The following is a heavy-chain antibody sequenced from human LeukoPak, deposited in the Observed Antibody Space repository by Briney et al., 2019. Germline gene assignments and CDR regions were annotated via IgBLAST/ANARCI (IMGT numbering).Heavy chain of an antibody. CDR1: GFTFSSYG. V-gene: IGHV3-30*18. Sequence: GGSLRLFCAASGFTFSSYGMHWVRQAPGKGLEWVAVISYDGSNKYYADSVKGRFTISRDNSKNTLYLQMNSLRAEDTAVYYCAKERLKSSSWYTWTYYYGMDVWGQGTTVTVSS. CDR2: ISYDGSNK. J-gene: IGHJ6*02. CDR3: AKERLKSSSWYTWTYYYGMDV. D-gene: IGHD6-13*01.